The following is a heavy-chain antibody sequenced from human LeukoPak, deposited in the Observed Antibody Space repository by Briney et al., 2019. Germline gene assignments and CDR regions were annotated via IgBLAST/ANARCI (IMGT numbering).Heavy chain of an antibody. CDR2: IYHSGST. J-gene: IGHJ4*02. D-gene: IGHD1-26*01. V-gene: IGHV4-4*02. CDR3: ARDGGSGRYVY. Sequence: KPSETLSLTCAVSGDSISTSNWWSWVRQPPGKGLEWIGEIYHSGSTNYNPSLKSRVTISVDKFKNHFSLKLTSVTAADTAIYYCARDGGSGRYVYWGQGTLVTVSS. CDR1: GDSISTSNW.